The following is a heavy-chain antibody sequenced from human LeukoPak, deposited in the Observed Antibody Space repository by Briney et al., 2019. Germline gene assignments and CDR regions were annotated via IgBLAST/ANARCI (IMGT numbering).Heavy chain of an antibody. CDR2: INPNSGGT. CDR3: ARRGALSGYVDY. J-gene: IGHJ4*02. V-gene: IGHV1-2*02. Sequence: ASVRVSCKASGYTFTGYYMHWVRQAPGQGLEWMGWINPNSGGTNYAQKFQGRVTMTRDTSISTAYMELSRLRSDDTAVYYCARRGALSGYVDYWGQGTLVTVSS. D-gene: IGHD5-12*01. CDR1: GYTFTGYY.